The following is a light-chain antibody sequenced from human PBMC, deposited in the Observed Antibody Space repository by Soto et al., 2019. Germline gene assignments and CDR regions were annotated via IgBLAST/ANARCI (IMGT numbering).Light chain of an antibody. CDR3: NSYTNDNAQL. CDR2: KVS. Sequence: QAVLTQPASVSGSPGQSITISCSGTSSDIGKYIYVSWYQQHPGKAPKLIIYKVSDRPSGVSDRFSGSQSVNTASLTISGLRPEDEAHYYCNSYTNDNAQLFGGGTKLTVL. CDR1: SSDIGKYIY. J-gene: IGLJ2*01. V-gene: IGLV2-14*03.